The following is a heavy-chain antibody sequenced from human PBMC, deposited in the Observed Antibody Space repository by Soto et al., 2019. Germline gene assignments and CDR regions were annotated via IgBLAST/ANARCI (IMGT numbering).Heavy chain of an antibody. CDR2: IYCDGRNK. V-gene: IGHV3-33*01. CDR3: ARDLGELWPSVGGY. J-gene: IGHJ4*02. CDR1: GFIFNTYG. D-gene: IGHD1-26*01. Sequence: QVQLVESRGGVVQPGRSLRLSCAASGFIFNTYGMHWVRQAPGKGLEWVAVIYCDGRNKYYADSVKGRFTISRDNSKNTLNLQMNSLRVEDTAVYYCARDLGELWPSVGGYWGQGTLVTVSS.